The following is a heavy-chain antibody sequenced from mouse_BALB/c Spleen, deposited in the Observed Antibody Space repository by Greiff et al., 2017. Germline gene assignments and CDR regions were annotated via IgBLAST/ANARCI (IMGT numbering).Heavy chain of an antibody. CDR3: ARWGNYAWFAY. CDR2: INPDSSTI. V-gene: IGHV4-1*02. J-gene: IGHJ3*01. CDR1: GFDFSRYW. Sequence: EVKLMESGGGLVQPGGSLKLSCAASGFDFSRYWMSWVRQAPGKGLEWIGEINPDSSTINYTPSLKDKFIISRDNAKNTLYLQMSKVRSEDTALYYCARWGNYAWFAYWGQGTLVTVSA. D-gene: IGHD2-1*01.